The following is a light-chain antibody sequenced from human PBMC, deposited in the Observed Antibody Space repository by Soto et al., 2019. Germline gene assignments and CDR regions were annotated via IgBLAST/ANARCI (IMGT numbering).Light chain of an antibody. J-gene: IGKJ4*01. CDR3: QKYNSAPLT. V-gene: IGKV1-27*01. Sequence: DVQMTQSPSSLSAFVGDRVTITCRASQGIAPYLAWFQQKPGKVPKLLNYATSTLQSGVPSRFSGSGSGTAFTLTINGVQPEDVGTYYSQKYNSAPLTFCGGTTVEIK. CDR1: QGIAPY. CDR2: ATS.